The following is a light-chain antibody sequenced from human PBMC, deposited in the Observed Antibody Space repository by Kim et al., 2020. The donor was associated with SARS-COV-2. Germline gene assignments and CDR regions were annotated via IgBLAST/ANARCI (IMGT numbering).Light chain of an antibody. J-gene: IGKJ5*01. Sequence: SLPPGESSTLSCWASQSISSSLAWYQQKPGQAPRVLIYGASARATGIPARFSGSGSGTEFTLTISNLQSEDFAVYYCQQYAYWRAFGQGTRLEIK. CDR3: QQYAYWRA. CDR2: GAS. CDR1: QSISSS. V-gene: IGKV3-15*01.